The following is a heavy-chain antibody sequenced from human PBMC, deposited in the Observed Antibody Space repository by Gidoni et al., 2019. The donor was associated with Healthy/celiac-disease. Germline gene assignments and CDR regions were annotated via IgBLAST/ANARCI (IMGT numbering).Heavy chain of an antibody. V-gene: IGHV4-59*01. CDR2: IYYSGST. D-gene: IGHD2-15*01. J-gene: IGHJ6*02. CDR1: GGSISSYY. CDR3: ARSRGRDRGVYCSGGSCDNHHYYYGMDV. Sequence: QVQLQESGPGLVKPSETLSLTCTVSGGSISSYYWSWIRPPPGKGLEWIGYIYYSGSTNYNPSLKSRVTISVDTSKNQFSLKLSSVTAADTAVYYCARSRGRDRGVYCSGGSCDNHHYYYGMDVWGQGTTVTVSS.